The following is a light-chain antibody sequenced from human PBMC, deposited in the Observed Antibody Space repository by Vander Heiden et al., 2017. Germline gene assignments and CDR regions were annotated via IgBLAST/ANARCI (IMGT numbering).Light chain of an antibody. J-gene: IGLJ3*02. Sequence: QSVLPQPPSVSGAPGQRVTISCTGSSSNIVAGYDVHWYQQLPGTAPKLLIYGNSNRPSGVPDRFSGSKSGTSASLAITGLQAEDEADYYCQSYASSLSGRWVFGGGTKLTVL. V-gene: IGLV1-40*01. CDR2: GNS. CDR3: QSYASSLSGRWV. CDR1: SSNIVAGYD.